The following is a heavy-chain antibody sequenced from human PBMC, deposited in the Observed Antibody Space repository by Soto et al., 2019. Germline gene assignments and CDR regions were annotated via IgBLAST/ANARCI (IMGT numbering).Heavy chain of an antibody. D-gene: IGHD6-6*01. Sequence: GGSLRLSCAASGLNFSILAMSWVRRAPGKGLEWVSTTGYGRLTTYYADSVKGRFTVSRDNSKNTLDLQMSSLRAEGTAVYYCATVHSTSRSFDYWGQGTLVTVSS. CDR3: ATVHSTSRSFDY. V-gene: IGHV3-23*01. CDR1: GLNFSILA. CDR2: TGYGRLTT. J-gene: IGHJ4*02.